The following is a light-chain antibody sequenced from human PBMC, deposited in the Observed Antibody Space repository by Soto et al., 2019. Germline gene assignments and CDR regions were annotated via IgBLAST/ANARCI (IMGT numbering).Light chain of an antibody. CDR2: EAS. V-gene: IGKV1-5*03. CDR3: QQYYSYPLT. CDR1: QSISSW. Sequence: DIQMTQSPSALSASVGDRVTITCRASQSISSWLAWYQQKPAEAPKLLIYEASTLESGVSSRFSGSGSGTEFTLTISSLQPDDFATYYCQQYYSYPLTFGGGIKVEIK. J-gene: IGKJ4*01.